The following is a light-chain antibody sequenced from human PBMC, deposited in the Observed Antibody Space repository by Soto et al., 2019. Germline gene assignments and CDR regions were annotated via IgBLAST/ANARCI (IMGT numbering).Light chain of an antibody. CDR1: QSISSY. CDR2: AAS. Sequence: DIQMTQSPSSLSASVGDRVTITCRASQSISSYLNWYQEKPGKAPKVLIYAASSLQSGVPSRFSGSGSGKDFTLTISSMQPEDFATYYCQRSFTTPWTFGQGTKVEI. CDR3: QRSFTTPWT. V-gene: IGKV1-39*01. J-gene: IGKJ1*01.